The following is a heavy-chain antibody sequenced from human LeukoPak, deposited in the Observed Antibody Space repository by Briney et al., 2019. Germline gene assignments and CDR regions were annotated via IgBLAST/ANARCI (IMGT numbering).Heavy chain of an antibody. Sequence: ASVKVSCKASGGTFSSYAISWVRQAPGQGLEWMGGIIPIFGTASYAQKFQGRVTITADESTSTAYMELSSLRSEDTAVYYCAQTRWLQLGWYFDYWGQGTLVTVSS. D-gene: IGHD5-24*01. CDR2: IIPIFGTA. CDR3: AQTRWLQLGWYFDY. J-gene: IGHJ4*02. CDR1: GGTFSSYA. V-gene: IGHV1-69*13.